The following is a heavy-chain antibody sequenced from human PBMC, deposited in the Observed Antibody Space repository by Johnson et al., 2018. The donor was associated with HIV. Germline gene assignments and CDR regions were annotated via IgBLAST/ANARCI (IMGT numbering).Heavy chain of an antibody. CDR1: GFTFGIYG. CDR2: ISYDGSNE. CDR3: ARASKVLSSGWSRGAFDI. V-gene: IGHV3-30*03. D-gene: IGHD6-19*01. J-gene: IGHJ3*02. Sequence: QVLLVESGGGLVQPGKSLRLSCTASGFTFGIYGMHWVRQAPGKGLEWVALISYDGSNEYYGDSVKGRFSISRDNSKKKLYLQMNSLRAGDTAVYYCARASKVLSSGWSRGAFDIWGQGTMVTVSS.